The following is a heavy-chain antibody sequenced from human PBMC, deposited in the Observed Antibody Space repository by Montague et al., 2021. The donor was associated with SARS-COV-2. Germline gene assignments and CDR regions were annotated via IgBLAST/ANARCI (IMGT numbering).Heavy chain of an antibody. J-gene: IGHJ5*02. CDR2: IYHSGTT. Sequence: SETQSLTCSASGGSVSSDNWWTWVRQPPGKGLEWIGDIYHSGTTNYSPCLKSHLPISLDKSKNQFSLKLMSVTAADTAVYYCALPLGGARFDPWGQGTLVIVSS. D-gene: IGHD3-16*01. CDR1: GGSVSSDNW. CDR3: ALPLGGARFDP. V-gene: IGHV4-4*02.